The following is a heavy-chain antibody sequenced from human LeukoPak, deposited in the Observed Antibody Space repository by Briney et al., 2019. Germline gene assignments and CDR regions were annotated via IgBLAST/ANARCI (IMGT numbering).Heavy chain of an antibody. D-gene: IGHD3-9*01. V-gene: IGHV1-8*01. J-gene: IGHJ4*02. CDR2: MNPRSGNS. Sequence: ASVKVSCKTSGYTFTSYDINWVRQATGQGLEWMGWMNPRSGNSGSAQRFQGRITLTRDTSIRTAYMDLSSLRSEDTAVYYCAKKGYFDWLGYFDYWGQGTLVTVSS. CDR3: AKKGYFDWLGYFDY. CDR1: GYTFTSYD.